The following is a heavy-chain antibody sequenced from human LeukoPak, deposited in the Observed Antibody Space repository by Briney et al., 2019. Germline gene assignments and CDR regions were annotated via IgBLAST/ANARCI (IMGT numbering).Heavy chain of an antibody. CDR1: GGSISSGSYY. CDR2: IYTSGST. J-gene: IGHJ5*02. CDR3: ARDIVVVVAATYNWFDP. V-gene: IGHV4-61*02. D-gene: IGHD2-15*01. Sequence: SETLSLTCTVSGGSISSGSYYWSWIRQPAGKGLEWIGRIYTSGSTNYNPSLKSRVTISVDTSKNQFSLKLSSVTAADTVVYYCARDIVVVVAATYNWFDPWGQGTLVTVSS.